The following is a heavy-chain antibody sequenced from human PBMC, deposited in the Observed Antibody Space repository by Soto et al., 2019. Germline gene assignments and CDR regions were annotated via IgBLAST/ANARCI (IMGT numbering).Heavy chain of an antibody. Sequence: GGSLRLSCTTSGFTFNTYGMYWVRQAPGKGLEWVAIIRYSGRTTNYGDSVKGRFTISRDNSRNTLYLQMNSLRGEDTAIYYYAKVYSSPFEDAFDGWGRGTVVTVSS. D-gene: IGHD2-21*01. CDR1: GFTFNTYG. J-gene: IGHJ3*01. V-gene: IGHV3-30*02. CDR2: IRYSGRTT. CDR3: AKVYSSPFEDAFDG.